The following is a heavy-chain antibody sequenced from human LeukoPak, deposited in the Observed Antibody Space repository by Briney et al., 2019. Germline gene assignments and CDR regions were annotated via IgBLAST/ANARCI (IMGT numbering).Heavy chain of an antibody. J-gene: IGHJ3*02. CDR3: AKYLAHSSGWLLDAFDI. V-gene: IGHV3-30*18. D-gene: IGHD6-19*01. CDR1: GFTFSGYG. Sequence: QAGGSLRLSCAASGFTFSGYGMHWVRQAPGKRLEWVAVISYDGSNKYYADSVKGRFIISRDNSKNTLYVHMNSLRAEDTAVYYCAKYLAHSSGWLLDAFDIWGQGTMVTVSS. CDR2: ISYDGSNK.